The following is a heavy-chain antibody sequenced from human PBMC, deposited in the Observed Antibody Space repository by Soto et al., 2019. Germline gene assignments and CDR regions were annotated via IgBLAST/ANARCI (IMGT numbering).Heavy chain of an antibody. CDR3: AREPAYYYYYGMDV. CDR1: GGCINIVNW. V-gene: IGHV4-4*02. CDR2: MHPHGST. J-gene: IGHJ6*02. Sequence: SGTLALTCAASGGCINIVNWCGSVRQYPGKGLEWIGEMHPHGSTNYNPSLKSRVTISVDTSKNQFSLKLSSVTAADTAVYYCAREPAYYYYYGMDVWGQGTTVTVSS.